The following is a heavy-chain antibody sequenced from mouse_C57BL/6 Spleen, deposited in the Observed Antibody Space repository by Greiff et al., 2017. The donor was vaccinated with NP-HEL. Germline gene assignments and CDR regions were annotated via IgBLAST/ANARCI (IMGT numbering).Heavy chain of an antibody. J-gene: IGHJ1*03. CDR3: ARGDYDYKGYIDV. Sequence: QVQLQQPGAELVRPGSSVKLSCKASGYTFTSYWMDWVKQRPGQGLEWIGNIYPSDSETHYNQKFKDKATLTVDKSARTAYMQLSSLTSEDSAVYDCARGDYDYKGYIDVWGTGTTVTVSS. D-gene: IGHD2-4*01. CDR2: IYPSDSET. V-gene: IGHV1-61*01. CDR1: GYTFTSYW.